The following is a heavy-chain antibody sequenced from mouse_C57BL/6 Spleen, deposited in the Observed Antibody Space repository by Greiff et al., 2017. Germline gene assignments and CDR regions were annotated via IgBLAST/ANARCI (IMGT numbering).Heavy chain of an antibody. Sequence: QVQLKQSGPELVKPGASVKISCKASGYSFTSYYIHWVKQRPGQGLEWIGWIYPGSGNTKYNEKFKGKATLTADTSSSTAYMQLSSLTSEDSAVYYCARDGVVTTEAPMDYWGQGTSVTVSS. CDR2: IYPGSGNT. V-gene: IGHV1-66*01. J-gene: IGHJ4*01. CDR3: ARDGVVTTEAPMDY. CDR1: GYSFTSYY. D-gene: IGHD1-1*01.